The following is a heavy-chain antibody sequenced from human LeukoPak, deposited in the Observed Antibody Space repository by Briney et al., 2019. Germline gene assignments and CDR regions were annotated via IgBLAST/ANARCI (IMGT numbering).Heavy chain of an antibody. CDR2: INPNSGGT. CDR3: ARADGDLNAFDI. J-gene: IGHJ3*02. CDR1: GYTFTGYY. D-gene: IGHD7-27*01. Sequence: ASVKVSCKASGYTFTGYYMHWVRQAPGQGLEWMGWINPNSGGTNYAQKFQGRVTMTRDTSISTAYMELSRLRSDDTAVYYCARADGDLNAFDIWGQGTMVTVSS. V-gene: IGHV1-2*02.